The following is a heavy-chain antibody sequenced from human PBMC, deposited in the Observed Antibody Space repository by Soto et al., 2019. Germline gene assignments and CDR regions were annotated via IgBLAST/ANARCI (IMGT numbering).Heavy chain of an antibody. J-gene: IGHJ6*02. CDR3: ARDISNYETGYYYGMDV. D-gene: IGHD4-4*01. CDR1: GYTFTSYY. V-gene: IGHV1-46*01. CDR2: INPSGGST. Sequence: GASVKVSCKASGYTFTSYYMHWVRQAPGQGLEWMGIINPSGGSTSYAQKFQGRVTMTRDTSTSTVYMELSSLRSEDTAVYYCARDISNYETGYYYGMDVWGQGTTVTVSS.